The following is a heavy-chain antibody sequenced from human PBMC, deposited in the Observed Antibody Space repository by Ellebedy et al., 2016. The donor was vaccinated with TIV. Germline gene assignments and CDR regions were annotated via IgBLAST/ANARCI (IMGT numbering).Heavy chain of an antibody. D-gene: IGHD1-26*01. CDR2: ISAYNGNT. CDR3: VRVMGAIDF. V-gene: IGHV1-18*04. CDR1: GYTFTSYG. J-gene: IGHJ4*02. Sequence: AASVKVTCKASGYTFTSYGISWVRQAPGQGLEWMGWISAYNGNTNYAQKLQGRVTMNRDTSMSTAYMELSSLRSEDTAVYYCVRVMGAIDFWGQGTLVTVSS.